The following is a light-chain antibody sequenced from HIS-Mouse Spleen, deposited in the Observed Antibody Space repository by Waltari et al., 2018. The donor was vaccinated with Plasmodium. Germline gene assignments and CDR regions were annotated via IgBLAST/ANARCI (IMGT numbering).Light chain of an antibody. V-gene: IGKV3-15*01. CDR2: GAS. J-gene: IGKJ1*01. CDR3: QQYNNWPQT. Sequence: EIVMTQSPATLSVSPGERATLSCRASQSVSSNLAWYQQKPGQAPRLLIYGASTRATGNPARFGRSGSGREWTLTISSMQSEDCAVDYCQQYNNWPQTFGQGTKVEMK. CDR1: QSVSSN.